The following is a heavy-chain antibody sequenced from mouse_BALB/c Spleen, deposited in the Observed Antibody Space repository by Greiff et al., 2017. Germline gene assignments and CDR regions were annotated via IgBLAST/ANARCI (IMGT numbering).Heavy chain of an antibody. J-gene: IGHJ1*01. V-gene: IGHV1-54*03. Sequence: QVHVKQSGAELVRPGTSVKVSCKASGYAFTNYLIEWVKQRPGQGLEWIGVINPGSGGTNYNEKFKGKATLTADKSSSTAYMQLSSLTSDDSAVYFCARSPGSRPMYFDVWGAGTTVTVSS. D-gene: IGHD1-1*01. CDR2: INPGSGGT. CDR1: GYAFTNYL. CDR3: ARSPGSRPMYFDV.